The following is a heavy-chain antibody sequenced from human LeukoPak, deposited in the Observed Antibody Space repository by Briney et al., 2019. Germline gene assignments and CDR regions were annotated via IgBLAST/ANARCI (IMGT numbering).Heavy chain of an antibody. CDR1: GYSISSGYY. V-gene: IGHV4-38-2*02. D-gene: IGHD3-10*01. J-gene: IGHJ5*02. CDR2: IYHSGST. CDR3: ARKLWFGELVNWFDP. Sequence: SETLSLTCTVSGYSISSGYYWGWIRQPPGKGLEWIGSIYHSGSTYYNPSLKSRVTISVDTSKNQFSLKLSSVTAADTAVYYCARKLWFGELVNWFDPWGQGTLVTVSS.